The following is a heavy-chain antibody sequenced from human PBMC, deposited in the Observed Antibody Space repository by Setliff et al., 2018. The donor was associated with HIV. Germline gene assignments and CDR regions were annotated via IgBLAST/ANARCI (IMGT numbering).Heavy chain of an antibody. Sequence: SGPTLVNPTQTLTLTCTFSGFSLTTTGVGVGWIRQPPGEALEWLALIFWNDDKRLSPSLRSRISITKDTSKNQVVLTMTNMDPVDTAAYYCIYSSDWHTSRSCDFWGRGALVTVSS. J-gene: IGHJ4*02. D-gene: IGHD3-9*01. CDR3: IYSSDWHTSRSCDF. CDR2: IFWNDDK. CDR1: GFSLTTTGVG. V-gene: IGHV2-5*01.